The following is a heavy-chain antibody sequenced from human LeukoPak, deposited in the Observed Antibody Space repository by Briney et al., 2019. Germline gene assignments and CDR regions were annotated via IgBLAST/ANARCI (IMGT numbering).Heavy chain of an antibody. D-gene: IGHD2-8*01. CDR3: ARGHSSHGRTFDY. J-gene: IGHJ4*02. V-gene: IGHV3-48*02. Sequence: PGGSLRLSCAASGFTFSTYNINWVRRAPGKGLEWVSYISSSSSTIYYADSVKGRFTISRDNAKNSLYLQMNSVRDEDTAVYYCARGHSSHGRTFDYWGQGTLVIVSS. CDR2: ISSSSSTI. CDR1: GFTFSTYN.